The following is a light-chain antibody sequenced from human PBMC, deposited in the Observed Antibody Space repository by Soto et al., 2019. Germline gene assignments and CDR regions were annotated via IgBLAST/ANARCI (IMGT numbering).Light chain of an antibody. CDR2: DSN. CDR3: GTWDSSLSAVV. Sequence: QAVVTQPPSVSAAPGQKVSISCSGGSSNIGNNYVSWYQQLPGTAPKLLIYDSNKRPSGIPDRFSGSKSGTSATLGITGLQTGDEADYYCGTWDSSLSAVVFGGGTKLTVL. J-gene: IGLJ3*02. V-gene: IGLV1-51*01. CDR1: SSNIGNNY.